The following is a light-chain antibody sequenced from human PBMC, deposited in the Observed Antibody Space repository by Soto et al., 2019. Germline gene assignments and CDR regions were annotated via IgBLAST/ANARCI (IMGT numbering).Light chain of an antibody. J-gene: IGLJ2*01. Sequence: QSVLTQPASVSGSPGQSITISCTGTSSDVGSYNLVSWYQHHPGKAPKLMIYEASKRPSGVSNRFSGSKSGNTASLTISGLQAEDEADYYCCSYVGSSTFGVLFGGGTKLTVL. CDR1: SSDVGSYNL. CDR3: CSYVGSSTFGVL. V-gene: IGLV2-23*02. CDR2: EAS.